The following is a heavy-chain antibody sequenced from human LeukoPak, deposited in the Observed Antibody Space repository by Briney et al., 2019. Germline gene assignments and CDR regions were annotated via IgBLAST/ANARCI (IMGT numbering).Heavy chain of an antibody. Sequence: QTGGSLRLSCAVSGFTFSNYGMNWVRQSPEKGLERISYISSSGTTISYADSVKGRFTISRDSTRNSLYLQMNSLRAEDTAIYYCTTGLLWFGELGYWGQGTLVTVSS. D-gene: IGHD3-10*01. V-gene: IGHV3-48*01. CDR3: TTGLLWFGELGY. CDR2: ISSSGTTI. J-gene: IGHJ4*02. CDR1: GFTFSNYG.